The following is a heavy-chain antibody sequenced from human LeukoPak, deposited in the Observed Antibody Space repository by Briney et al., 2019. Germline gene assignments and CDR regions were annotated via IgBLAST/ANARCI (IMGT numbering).Heavy chain of an antibody. CDR2: ISGSGGST. V-gene: IGHV3-23*01. D-gene: IGHD2-2*01. J-gene: IGHJ3*02. CDR3: AKAFYVERTRSAFDI. CDR1: GFTFSSYA. Sequence: PGGSLRLSCAASGFTFSSYAMSWVRQAPGKGLEWVSGISGSGGSTYYADSVKGRFTISRDNSKNTLYLQINSLRVDDTAVYYCAKAFYVERTRSAFDIWGQGTMVTVSS.